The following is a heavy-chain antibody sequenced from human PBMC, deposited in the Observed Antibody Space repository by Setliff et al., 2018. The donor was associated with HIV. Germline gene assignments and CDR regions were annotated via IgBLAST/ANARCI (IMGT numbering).Heavy chain of an antibody. J-gene: IGHJ5*02. CDR3: ARSTYYYGSGKGSGWFDP. CDR1: GAPLSSYY. Sequence: SETLSLTCTVSGAPLSSYYWGWIRQPPGKGLEWIGYIYHSGSTYYNPSLKSRVTISIDRSKNQFSLKLSSVTAADTAVYYCARSTYYYGSGKGSGWFDPWGQGTLVTSPQ. D-gene: IGHD3-10*01. CDR2: IYHSGST. V-gene: IGHV4-59*04.